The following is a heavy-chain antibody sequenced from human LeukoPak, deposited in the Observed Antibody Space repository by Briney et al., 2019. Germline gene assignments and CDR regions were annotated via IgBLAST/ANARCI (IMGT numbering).Heavy chain of an antibody. J-gene: IGHJ4*02. CDR2: IYVDDSDT. Sequence: GESLKISCKASGYRFSTSWIGWVRQMPGKGLEWLGIIYVDDSDTKYSPAFQGQVTLSVDKSISTAYLQWSSLKASDTAMYYCARHGLRSYGSWSGPTNYFDYWGQGTLVTVSS. CDR1: GYRFSTSW. CDR3: ARHGLRSYGSWSGPTNYFDY. V-gene: IGHV5-51*01. D-gene: IGHD3-3*01.